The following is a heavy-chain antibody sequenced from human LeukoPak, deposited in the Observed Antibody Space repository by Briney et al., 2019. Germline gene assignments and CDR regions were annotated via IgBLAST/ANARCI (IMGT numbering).Heavy chain of an antibody. J-gene: IGHJ4*02. CDR1: GGTFSSYA. Sequence: GASVKVSCKASGGTFSSYAISWVRQAPGQGLEWMGGIIPIFGTANYAQKFQGRVTITADESTSTAYMELSSLRSEDTAVYYCAILLYSSSWHEGIGNDFDYWGQGTLVTVSS. V-gene: IGHV1-69*13. CDR3: AILLYSSSWHEGIGNDFDY. D-gene: IGHD6-13*01. CDR2: IIPIFGTA.